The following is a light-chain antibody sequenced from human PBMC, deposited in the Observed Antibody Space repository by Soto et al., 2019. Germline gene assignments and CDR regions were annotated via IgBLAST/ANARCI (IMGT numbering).Light chain of an antibody. J-gene: IGKJ2*01. V-gene: IGKV3-20*01. CDR2: GAS. Sequence: EIVLTQSPGTLSLSPGERATLSCRASQSVSSSYLAWYQQKPGQAPRLLIYGASSRATGIPDRFSGSGSGTDFTLTISRLEPEDFAVYYCQQWDNFGQGTKLEIK. CDR1: QSVSSSY. CDR3: QQWDN.